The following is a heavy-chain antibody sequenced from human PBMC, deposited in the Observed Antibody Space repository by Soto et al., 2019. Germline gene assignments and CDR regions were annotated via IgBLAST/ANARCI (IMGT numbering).Heavy chain of an antibody. V-gene: IGHV1-2*04. J-gene: IGHJ4*02. CDR1: GYTCTGYY. CDR2: INPNSGGT. D-gene: IGHD6-19*01. CDR3: ARGGSSGLTRDY. Sequence: GASVKVSCKASGYTCTGYYMHWVRQAPGQGLEWMGWINPNSGGTNYAQKFQGWVTMTRDTSISTAYMELSMPRSDHTAVHFCARGGSSGLTRDYWDQGTLVTVSS.